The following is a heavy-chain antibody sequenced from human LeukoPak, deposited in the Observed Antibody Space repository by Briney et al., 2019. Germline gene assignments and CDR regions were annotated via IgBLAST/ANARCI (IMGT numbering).Heavy chain of an antibody. CDR3: ARTGRFLKWLLYGSPLDY. J-gene: IGHJ4*02. CDR2: ISSSSSTI. D-gene: IGHD3-3*01. CDR1: GFTFSSYS. Sequence: GGSLRLSCAASGFTFSSYSMNWVRQAPGKGLECVSYISSSSSTIYYADSVKGRFTISRDNAKNSLYLQMNSLRAEDTAVYYCARTGRFLKWLLYGSPLDYWGQGTLVLVSS. V-gene: IGHV3-48*01.